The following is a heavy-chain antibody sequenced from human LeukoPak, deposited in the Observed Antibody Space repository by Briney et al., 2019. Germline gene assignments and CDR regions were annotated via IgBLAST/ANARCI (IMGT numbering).Heavy chain of an antibody. D-gene: IGHD6-6*01. Sequence: SQTLSLTCTVSGGSISSGGYYWSWIRQPPGKGLEWIGYIYHRGSTYYNPSLKSRVTISVDRSKNQFSLKLSSVTAADTAVYYCARGRSGLVGYFDYWGQGTLVTVSS. V-gene: IGHV4-30-2*01. CDR1: GGSISSGGYY. J-gene: IGHJ4*02. CDR2: IYHRGST. CDR3: ARGRSGLVGYFDY.